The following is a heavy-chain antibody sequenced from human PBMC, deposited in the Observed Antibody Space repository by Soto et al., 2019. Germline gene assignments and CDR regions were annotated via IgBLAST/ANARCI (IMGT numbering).Heavy chain of an antibody. V-gene: IGHV4-31*03. CDR1: GGSISSGGYY. D-gene: IGHD2-15*01. J-gene: IGHJ1*01. Sequence: TLSLTCTASGGSISSGGYYWSWIRQHPGKGLEWIGYIYYSGSTYYNPSLKSRVTISVDTSKNQFSLKLSSVTAADTAVYYCASGYCSGGSCYSGYFQHWGQGTLVTVSS. CDR3: ASGYCSGGSCYSGYFQH. CDR2: IYYSGST.